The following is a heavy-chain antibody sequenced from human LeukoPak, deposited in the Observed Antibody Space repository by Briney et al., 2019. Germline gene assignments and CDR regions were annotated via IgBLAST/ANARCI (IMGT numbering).Heavy chain of an antibody. CDR1: GGSFSGYY. V-gene: IGHV4-34*01. D-gene: IGHD6-19*01. CDR3: ARGHSGWFAEYFQH. J-gene: IGHJ1*01. CDR2: INHSGST. Sequence: SETLSLTCAVYGGSFSGYYWSWIRQPPGKGMEWIGEINHSGSTNYNPSLKSRVTISVDTSKNQFSLKLSSVTAADTAVYYCARGHSGWFAEYFQHWGQGTLVTVSS.